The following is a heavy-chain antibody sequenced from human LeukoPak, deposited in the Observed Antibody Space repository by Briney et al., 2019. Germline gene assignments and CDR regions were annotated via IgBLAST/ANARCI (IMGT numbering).Heavy chain of an antibody. CDR3: AKTLGPFDA. CDR1: GFTFSDFA. Sequence: GGSLRLSCAASGFTFSDFAMSWVRQAPGKGLEWVSSIGDAGTYYSYAVKGRVSISRDKSNDMLYLQLKRLRARDTAMDYCAKTLGPFDAQGQGTMVTVSS. D-gene: IGHD3-16*01. J-gene: IGHJ3*01. V-gene: IGHV3-23*01. CDR2: IGDAGT.